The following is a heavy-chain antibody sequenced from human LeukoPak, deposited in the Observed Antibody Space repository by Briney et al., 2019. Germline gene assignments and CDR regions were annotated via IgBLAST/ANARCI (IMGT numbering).Heavy chain of an antibody. CDR2: IIPIFGTA. CDR3: AREEKQLVDLYWFDP. Sequence: ASVKVSCKASGGTFSSYAISWVRQAPGQGLEWMGGIIPIFGTANYAQKFQGRVTITADESTSTAYMELSSLRSEDTAVYYCAREEKQLVDLYWFDPWGQGTLVTVSS. J-gene: IGHJ5*02. V-gene: IGHV1-69*13. D-gene: IGHD6-6*01. CDR1: GGTFSSYA.